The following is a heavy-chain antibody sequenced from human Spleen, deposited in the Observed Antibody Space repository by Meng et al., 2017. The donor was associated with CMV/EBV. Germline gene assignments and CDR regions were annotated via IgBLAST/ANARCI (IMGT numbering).Heavy chain of an antibody. CDR2: MNPNSGNT. J-gene: IGHJ6*02. Sequence: SVKVSCKASGYTFTSYDINWVRQATGQGLEWMGWMNPNSGNTGYAQKFQGRVTITRNTSISTAYMELSSLRSEDTAVYYCARDYSNDYYYYGMDVWGQGTTVTVSS. CDR3: ARDYSNDYYYYGMDV. CDR1: GYTFTSYD. D-gene: IGHD4-11*01. V-gene: IGHV1-8*03.